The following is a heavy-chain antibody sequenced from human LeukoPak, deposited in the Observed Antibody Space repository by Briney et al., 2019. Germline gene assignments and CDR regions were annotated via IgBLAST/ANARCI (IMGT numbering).Heavy chain of an antibody. Sequence: PGGSLRLSCAASGFTFSSYGMHWVRQAPGKGLEWVAVISYDGSNKYYADSVKGRFTISRDNSKNTLYLQMNSLRAEDTAVYYCAKDRLPRVEVSFDYWGQGTLVTVSS. D-gene: IGHD6-6*01. CDR1: GFTFSSYG. V-gene: IGHV3-30*18. CDR2: ISYDGSNK. CDR3: AKDRLPRVEVSFDY. J-gene: IGHJ4*02.